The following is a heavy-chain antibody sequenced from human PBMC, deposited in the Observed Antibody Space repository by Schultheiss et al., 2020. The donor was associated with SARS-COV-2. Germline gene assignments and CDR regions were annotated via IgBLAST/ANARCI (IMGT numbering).Heavy chain of an antibody. J-gene: IGHJ4*02. CDR2: IYYSGST. Sequence: SETLSLTCSVSGGSISSSSYYWGWIRQPPGRGLEWIGSIYYSGSTNYNPSLKSRVTISVDTSKNQFSLKLSSVTAADTAVYYCARSGYSYGSSDYWGQGTLVTVSS. D-gene: IGHD5-18*01. V-gene: IGHV4-39*07. CDR1: GGSISSSSYY. CDR3: ARSGYSYGSSDY.